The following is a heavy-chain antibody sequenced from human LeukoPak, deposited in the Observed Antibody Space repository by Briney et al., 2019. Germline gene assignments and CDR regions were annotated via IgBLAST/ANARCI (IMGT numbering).Heavy chain of an antibody. CDR3: ARAPRYSSGGSCYSPY. D-gene: IGHD2-15*01. CDR1: GYTFTSYG. CDR2: ISAYSGNT. Sequence: ASVKVSCKASGYTFTSYGISWVRQAPGQGLEWMGWISAYSGNTNYAQKFQGRVTMTTDTSTSTAYMELRSLRSDDTAAYYCARAPRYSSGGSCYSPYWGQGTLLTVSS. J-gene: IGHJ4*02. V-gene: IGHV1-18*01.